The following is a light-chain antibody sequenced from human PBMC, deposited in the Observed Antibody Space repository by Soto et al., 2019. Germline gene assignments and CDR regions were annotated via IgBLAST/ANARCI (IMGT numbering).Light chain of an antibody. V-gene: IGKV1-17*01. CDR1: QGIRND. CDR3: LQHNTYGGT. CDR2: AVS. Sequence: DVQVTQSPSSLSASVGDRVTITCRASQGIRNDLGWYQQKPGRAPKRLIYAVSSLQSGVPSRFSGSRSGTAFTLTITSLQPEDFATYYCLQHNTYGGTFGQGTKVEV. J-gene: IGKJ1*01.